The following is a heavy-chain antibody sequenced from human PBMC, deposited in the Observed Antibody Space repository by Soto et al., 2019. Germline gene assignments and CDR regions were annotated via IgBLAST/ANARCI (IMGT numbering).Heavy chain of an antibody. CDR1: GLNVSTNY. CDR3: VRPRPSGQNYGMDV. D-gene: IGHD3-10*01. V-gene: IGHV3-53*01. Sequence: GRSLRLSCAASGLNVSTNYMSWVRQAPGKGLEWVSVIYNDGKTYYADSVKGRFTISRDASKNTLHLQMDSLRDEDTAVYYCVRPRPSGQNYGMDVWGQGTTVTVPS. J-gene: IGHJ6*02. CDR2: IYNDGKT.